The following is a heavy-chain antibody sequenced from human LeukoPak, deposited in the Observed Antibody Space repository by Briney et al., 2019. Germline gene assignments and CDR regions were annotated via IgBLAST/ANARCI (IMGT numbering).Heavy chain of an antibody. CDR1: GFTFSSYA. V-gene: IGHV3-23*01. Sequence: PGGSLRLSCAASGFTFSSYAMSWVRQAPGKGLEWVSAISGSGGSTYYADSVKGRFTISRDNSKNTLYLQMNSLRAEDTAAYYCTKIYGDYKPYYFDYWGQGTLVTVSS. J-gene: IGHJ4*02. D-gene: IGHD4-17*01. CDR3: TKIYGDYKPYYFDY. CDR2: ISGSGGST.